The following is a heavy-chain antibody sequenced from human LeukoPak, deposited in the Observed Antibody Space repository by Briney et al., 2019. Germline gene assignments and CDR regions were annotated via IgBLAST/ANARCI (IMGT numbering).Heavy chain of an antibody. CDR2: ISGSGGST. Sequence: GGSLSLSCAAPGSTFRSYGMSWVRQAPGKGLEWVSAISGSGGSTYYADSVKGRFTISRDNSKNTLYLQMNSLRAEDTAVYYCAKEYMVRGVITDYWGQGTLVTVSS. J-gene: IGHJ4*02. CDR1: GSTFRSYG. V-gene: IGHV3-23*01. CDR3: AKEYMVRGVITDY. D-gene: IGHD3-10*01.